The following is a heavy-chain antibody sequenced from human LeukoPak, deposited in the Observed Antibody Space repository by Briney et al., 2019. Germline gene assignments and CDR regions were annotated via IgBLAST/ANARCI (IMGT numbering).Heavy chain of an antibody. D-gene: IGHD3-22*01. CDR1: GGSISSYY. V-gene: IGHV4-59*01. J-gene: IGHJ4*02. CDR3: AGASYDSSGVH. Sequence: PSETLSLTCTVSGGSISSYYWSWIRQPPGKGLEWIGYVYYSGSTNYNPSLKSRVTISVDTSKNQFSLKLSSVTAADTAVYYCAGASYDSSGVHWGQGTLVTVSS. CDR2: VYYSGST.